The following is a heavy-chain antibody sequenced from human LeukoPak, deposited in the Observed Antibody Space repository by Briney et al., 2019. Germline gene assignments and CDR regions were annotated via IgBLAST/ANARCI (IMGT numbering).Heavy chain of an antibody. CDR2: ISTSSSYI. Sequence: GGSLRLSCAASGFTLSTYNMKWVRQAPRKGLEWVSSISTSSSYIYYADSVKGRFTISRDNARNSLYLQMNSLRAEDTAVYYCARDIYSSNWFYYFDHWGQGTLVTVSS. CDR1: GFTLSTYN. D-gene: IGHD6-13*01. V-gene: IGHV3-21*01. CDR3: ARDIYSSNWFYYFDH. J-gene: IGHJ4*02.